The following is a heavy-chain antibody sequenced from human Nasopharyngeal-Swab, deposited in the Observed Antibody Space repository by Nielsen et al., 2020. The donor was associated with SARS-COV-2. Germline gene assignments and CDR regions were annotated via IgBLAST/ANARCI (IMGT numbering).Heavy chain of an antibody. J-gene: IGHJ6*02. CDR3: ARVGATLFYYYGMDV. D-gene: IGHD1-26*01. V-gene: IGHV1-18*01. CDR2: ISAYNGNT. Sequence: ASVTVSCTASGYTFTSYGISWVRQAPGQGLEWMGWISAYNGNTNYAQKLQGRVTMTTDTSTSTAYMELRSLRSDDTAVYYCARVGATLFYYYGMDVWGQGTTVTVSS. CDR1: GYTFTSYG.